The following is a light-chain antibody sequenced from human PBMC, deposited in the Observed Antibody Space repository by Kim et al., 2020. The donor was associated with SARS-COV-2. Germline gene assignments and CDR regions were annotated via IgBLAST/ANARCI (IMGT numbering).Light chain of an antibody. Sequence: DIQMTQSPSSLSASVGASVTISCRASQSISKYLNWYQQKPGEAPNLLIYAASTLQSGVPSRFSGSGSGTEFTLTITSLQPEDFATYYCQQGYGTPTTFGQGTRLEIK. V-gene: IGKV1-39*01. CDR2: AAS. CDR3: QQGYGTPTT. CDR1: QSISKY. J-gene: IGKJ5*01.